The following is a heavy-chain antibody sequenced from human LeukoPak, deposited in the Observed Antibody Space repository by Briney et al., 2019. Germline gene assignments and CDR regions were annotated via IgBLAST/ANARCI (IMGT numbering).Heavy chain of an antibody. Sequence: GGSLRLSCAASGFTFSSYGMHRVRQAPGKGLEWVAFIRYDGSNKYYADSVKGRFTISRDNAKNSLYLQMNSLRAEETALYHCARELPPLQSVVIPNNWSDPWGQGTLVTVSS. D-gene: IGHD3-16*02. V-gene: IGHV3-30*02. CDR2: IRYDGSNK. J-gene: IGHJ5*02. CDR3: ARELPPLQSVVIPNNWSDP. CDR1: GFTFSSYG.